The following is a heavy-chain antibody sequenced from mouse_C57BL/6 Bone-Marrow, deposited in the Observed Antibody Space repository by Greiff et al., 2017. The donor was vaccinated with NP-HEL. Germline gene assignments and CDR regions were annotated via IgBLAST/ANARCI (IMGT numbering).Heavy chain of an antibody. V-gene: IGHV5-4*01. Sequence: EVQRVESGGGLVKPGGSLKLSCAASGFTFSSYAMSWVRQTPEKRLEWVATISDGGSYTYYPDNVKGRFTISRDNAKNNLYLQMSHLKSEDTAMYYCARTITTVVKGYFDVWGTGTTVTVSS. CDR2: ISDGGSYT. CDR1: GFTFSSYA. CDR3: ARTITTVVKGYFDV. D-gene: IGHD1-1*01. J-gene: IGHJ1*03.